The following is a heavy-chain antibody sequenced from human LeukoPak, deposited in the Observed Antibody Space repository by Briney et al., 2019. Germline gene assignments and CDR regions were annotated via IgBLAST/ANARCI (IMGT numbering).Heavy chain of an antibody. J-gene: IGHJ3*02. CDR1: KFIFSSYA. Sequence: GGSLRLSCSASKFIFSSYAIHWVRQAPGKGLEYVSSISNGGGTYYADSVKGRFTVSRDNSKNTVYLQMSSLRVEDTAMYYCVKESGFMVAPNSAFDIWGQGTMVTVSS. CDR3: VKESGFMVAPNSAFDI. D-gene: IGHD4/OR15-4a*01. CDR2: ISNGGGT. V-gene: IGHV3-64D*06.